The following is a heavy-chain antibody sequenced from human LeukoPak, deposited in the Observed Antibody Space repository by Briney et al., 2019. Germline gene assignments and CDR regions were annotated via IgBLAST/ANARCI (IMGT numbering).Heavy chain of an antibody. CDR3: ARHRVRILRDMGFDY. CDR2: IYYSGST. CDR1: GGSISSSSYY. Sequence: SETLSLTCTVSGGSISSSSYYWGWIRQPTGKGLEWIGSIYYSGSTYYNPSLKSRVTISVDTSKNQFSLKLSSVTAADTAVYYCARHRVRILRDMGFDYWGQGTLVTVSS. D-gene: IGHD2-15*01. J-gene: IGHJ4*02. V-gene: IGHV4-39*01.